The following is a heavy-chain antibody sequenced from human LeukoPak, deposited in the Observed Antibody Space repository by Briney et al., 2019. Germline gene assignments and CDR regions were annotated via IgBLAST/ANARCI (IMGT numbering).Heavy chain of an antibody. V-gene: IGHV3-7*01. Sequence: GGSLRLSCAASGFTFSSYWMSWVRQAPGKGLEWVANIKQDGSEKYYVDSVKGRFTISRDNAKNSLYLQMNSLRAEDTAVYYCARDPWIAVAGEDAFDIWGQGTMVTVSS. CDR2: IKQDGSEK. CDR3: ARDPWIAVAGEDAFDI. CDR1: GFTFSSYW. D-gene: IGHD6-19*01. J-gene: IGHJ3*02.